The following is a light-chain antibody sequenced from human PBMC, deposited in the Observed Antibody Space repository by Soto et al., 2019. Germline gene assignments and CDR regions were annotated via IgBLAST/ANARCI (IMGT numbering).Light chain of an antibody. Sequence: QSVLTQPPSASGTPGQRVTISCSGSSSNIGSNTVHWYQQLPGTAPKLLMYDNNQRPSGAPDRFSGSKSGTSASLAISGLQYEDEADYYCATWDDSLKGWVFGGGTKLTVL. V-gene: IGLV1-44*01. CDR3: ATWDDSLKGWV. CDR1: SSNIGSNT. J-gene: IGLJ3*02. CDR2: DNN.